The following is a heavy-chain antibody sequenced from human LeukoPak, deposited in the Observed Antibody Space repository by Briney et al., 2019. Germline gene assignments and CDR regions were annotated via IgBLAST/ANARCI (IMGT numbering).Heavy chain of an antibody. CDR3: ARLGHCTNGVCPDAFDI. D-gene: IGHD2-8*01. V-gene: IGHV4-39*01. J-gene: IGHJ3*02. CDR1: GGSISSSSYY. Sequence: SETLSLTCTVSGGSISSSSYYWGWIRQPPGKGLEWIASIYYSGTTYYNPSLKGRVTISVDTSKNQFSLKLSSVTAADTAVYYCARLGHCTNGVCPDAFDIWGQGTMVTVSS. CDR2: IYYSGTT.